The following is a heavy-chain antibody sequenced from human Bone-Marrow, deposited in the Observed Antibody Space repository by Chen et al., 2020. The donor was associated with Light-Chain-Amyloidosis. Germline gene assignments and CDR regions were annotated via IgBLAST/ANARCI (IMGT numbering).Heavy chain of an antibody. Sequence: QVQLQASGPGLVKPSETLSLTCTVSGGSISSYSWSWIRQPPGKGLEWIGYIYYSGSTNYNPSLKSRVTISVDTSKNQFSLKLSSVTAADTAVYYCARERYYGSGKGWFDPWGQGTLVTVSS. V-gene: IGHV4-59*01. J-gene: IGHJ5*02. CDR3: ARERYYGSGKGWFDP. CDR1: GGSISSYS. CDR2: IYYSGST. D-gene: IGHD3-10*01.